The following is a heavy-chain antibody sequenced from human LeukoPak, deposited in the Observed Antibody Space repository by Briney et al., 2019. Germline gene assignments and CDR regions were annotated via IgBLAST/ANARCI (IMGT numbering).Heavy chain of an antibody. CDR2: IYHSGST. V-gene: IGHV4-38-2*02. CDR3: ARGLYSKTYNWFDP. Sequence: PSETLSLTCTVSGGSISSYYWSWIRQPPGKGLEWIGSIYHSGSTYYNPSLKSRVTISVDTSKNQFSLKLSSVTAADTAVYYCARGLYSKTYNWFDPWGQGTLVTVSS. CDR1: GGSISSYY. J-gene: IGHJ5*02. D-gene: IGHD4-11*01.